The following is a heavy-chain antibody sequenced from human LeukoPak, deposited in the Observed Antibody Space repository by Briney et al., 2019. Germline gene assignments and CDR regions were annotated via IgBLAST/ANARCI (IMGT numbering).Heavy chain of an antibody. J-gene: IGHJ3*02. D-gene: IGHD3-10*01. Sequence: GGSLRLSCAASGFTFSSYSMNWVRQAPGKGLEWVSSISSSSSYIYYADSVKGRFTISRDNAKNSLYLQMNSLRAEDTAVYYCARDPVLLWFGELHAFDIWGQGTMVTVSS. V-gene: IGHV3-21*01. CDR1: GFTFSSYS. CDR3: ARDPVLLWFGELHAFDI. CDR2: ISSSSSYI.